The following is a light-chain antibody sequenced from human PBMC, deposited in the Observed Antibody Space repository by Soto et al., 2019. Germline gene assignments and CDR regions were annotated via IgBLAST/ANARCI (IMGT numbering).Light chain of an antibody. CDR2: LNSDGSH. Sequence: QLVLTQAPSASASLGASVKLTCTLSSGHSSYAIAWHQQHPKKGPRFVMKLNSDGSHNKGDGIPDRFSGSSSGTERYLTISNLQSEDEADYYCQTWGTGVWVFGGGTKLTVL. V-gene: IGLV4-69*01. CDR3: QTWGTGVWV. CDR1: SGHSSYA. J-gene: IGLJ3*02.